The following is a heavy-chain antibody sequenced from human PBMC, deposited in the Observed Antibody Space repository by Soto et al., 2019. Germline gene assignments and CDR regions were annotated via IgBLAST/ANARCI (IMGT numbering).Heavy chain of an antibody. CDR3: ETHIVVVNNWFDT. V-gene: IGHV3-7*03. Sequence: PGGSLRLSCAASGFTFSSYWMSWVRQAPGKGLEWVANIKQDGSEKYYVDSVKGRFTISRDNAKNSLYLQMNSLRAEDMAVYYCETHIVVVNNWFDTWGQGTLVTVSS. CDR1: GFTFSSYW. J-gene: IGHJ5*02. D-gene: IGHD3-22*01. CDR2: IKQDGSEK.